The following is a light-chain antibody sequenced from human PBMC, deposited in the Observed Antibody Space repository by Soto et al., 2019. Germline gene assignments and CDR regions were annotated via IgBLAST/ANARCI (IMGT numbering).Light chain of an antibody. J-gene: IGKJ1*01. Sequence: EIVLTQSPGTLSLSPGERATLSCRASQSVSRSYLAWYQQKPGQAPRLLIYGASSRATGIPDRFSGSGSGTDFSLTISRLEPVDFAVYFCQQYGTSLRTFGQGTKVEIK. CDR1: QSVSRSY. V-gene: IGKV3-20*01. CDR2: GAS. CDR3: QQYGTSLRT.